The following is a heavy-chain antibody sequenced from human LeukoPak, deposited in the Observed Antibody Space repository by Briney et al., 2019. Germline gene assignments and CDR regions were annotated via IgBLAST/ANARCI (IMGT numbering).Heavy chain of an antibody. D-gene: IGHD3-3*01. J-gene: IGHJ3*02. V-gene: IGHV1-18*01. CDR2: IRTYNGNK. Sequence: ASVNVSGKASGYTFTSYVISWVRQAPGQGLEWMGWIRTYNGNKNYAQKLQGRVTMTTDTSTSTAYMELRSLRSNDTAVYYCARSYDFWSGYYTPYAFDIWGQGRMVTVSS. CDR1: GYTFTSYV. CDR3: ARSYDFWSGYYTPYAFDI.